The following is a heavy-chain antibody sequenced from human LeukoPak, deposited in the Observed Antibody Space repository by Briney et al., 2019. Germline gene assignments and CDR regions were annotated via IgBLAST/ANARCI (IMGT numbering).Heavy chain of an antibody. V-gene: IGHV3-7*01. CDR1: GFTFSNYW. CDR3: ARVIRLGDLSLYRAFDI. D-gene: IGHD3-16*02. Sequence: GGSLRLSCAGSGFTFSNYWMSWVRQAPGKGLEWVANIKQDGSEKYYVDSVKGRFTISRDNADNSMYLQMNSLRADDTAVYYCARVIRLGDLSLYRAFDIWGQGTMVTVSS. CDR2: IKQDGSEK. J-gene: IGHJ3*02.